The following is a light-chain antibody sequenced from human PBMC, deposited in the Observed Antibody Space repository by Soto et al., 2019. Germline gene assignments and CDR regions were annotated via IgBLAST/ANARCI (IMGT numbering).Light chain of an antibody. Sequence: QSVLTQPPSTSGTPGQRVTISCSGGRSNIGRSTVSWYHQFPGTALKLLIYGNNQRPSGVPDRFSGSKSGTSASLTISGLQSEDEADYYCATWDDSLHAWVFGGGTKVTVL. J-gene: IGLJ3*02. V-gene: IGLV1-44*01. CDR1: RSNIGRST. CDR2: GNN. CDR3: ATWDDSLHAWV.